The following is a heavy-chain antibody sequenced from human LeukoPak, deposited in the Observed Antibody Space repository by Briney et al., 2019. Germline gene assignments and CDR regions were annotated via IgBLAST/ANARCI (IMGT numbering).Heavy chain of an antibody. CDR3: AKEGGYSGYDLTYYFDY. D-gene: IGHD5-12*01. V-gene: IGHV3-23*01. CDR1: GFTFSSYT. CDR2: ISGSGGST. J-gene: IGHJ4*02. Sequence: GGSLRLSCAASGFTFSSYTMSWVRQAPGKGLEWVSAISGSGGSTYYADSVKGRFTISRDTSKNTLYLQMNSLRAEDTAVYYCAKEGGYSGYDLTYYFDYWGQGTLVTVSS.